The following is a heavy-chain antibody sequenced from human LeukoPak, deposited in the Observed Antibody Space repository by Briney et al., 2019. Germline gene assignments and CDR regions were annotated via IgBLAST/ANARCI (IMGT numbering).Heavy chain of an antibody. CDR1: GFTFSSYS. D-gene: IGHD2-2*01. CDR3: ARERGYCSSTSCYLTADY. J-gene: IGHJ4*02. V-gene: IGHV3-48*01. CDR2: ISSSSSTI. Sequence: GGSLRLSCAASGFTFSSYSMNWVRQAPGKGLEWVSYISSSSSTIYYADSVKGRFTISRDNAKNSLYLQMNSLRAEDTAVYYCARERGYCSSTSCYLTADYWGQGTLVTVSS.